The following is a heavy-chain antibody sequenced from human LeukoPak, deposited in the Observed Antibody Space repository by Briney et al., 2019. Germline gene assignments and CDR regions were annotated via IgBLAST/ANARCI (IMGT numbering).Heavy chain of an antibody. J-gene: IGHJ5*02. D-gene: IGHD5-24*01. V-gene: IGHV1-2*02. CDR2: INPNSGGT. CDR3: ARGGWLQFGKAVWFDP. CDR1: GYTFTGYY. Sequence: ASVKVSCKASGYTFTGYYMHWVRQAPGQGLEWMGWINPNSGGTNYAQKFQGRVTMTRDTSISTAYMELSRLRSDDTAVYYCARGGWLQFGKAVWFDPWGQGTLVTVSS.